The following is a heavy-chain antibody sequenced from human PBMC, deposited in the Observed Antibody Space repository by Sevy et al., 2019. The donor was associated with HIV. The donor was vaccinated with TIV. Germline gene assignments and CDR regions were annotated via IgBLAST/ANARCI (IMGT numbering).Heavy chain of an antibody. Sequence: GGSLRLSCAVSGFNFSNYSMDWVRQAPGKGLEWVSSISSSGSYIYYSDSLKGLITVSRDHGKNSMYLQMNSLRAEDTAVYYCASQFDYWAQGTLVTVS. CDR1: GFNFSNYS. J-gene: IGHJ4*02. V-gene: IGHV3-21*01. CDR3: ASQFDY. CDR2: ISSSGSYI.